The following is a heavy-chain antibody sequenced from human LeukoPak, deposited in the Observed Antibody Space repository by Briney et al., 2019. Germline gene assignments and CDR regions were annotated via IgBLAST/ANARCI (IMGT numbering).Heavy chain of an antibody. CDR3: ARDLGRRDTATMS. Sequence: ASVKVSCKASGYAFTGYYMPWVRQAPGQGLEWMGRINPNSGGTNYAQKFQGRVTMTRDTSISTAYMELSRLRSDDTAVYYCARDLGRRDTATMSWGQGTLVTVSS. CDR2: INPNSGGT. D-gene: IGHD5-18*01. CDR1: GYAFTGYY. V-gene: IGHV1-2*06. J-gene: IGHJ4*02.